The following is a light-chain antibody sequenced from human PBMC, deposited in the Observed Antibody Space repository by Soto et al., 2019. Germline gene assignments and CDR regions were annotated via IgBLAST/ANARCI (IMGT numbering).Light chain of an antibody. CDR1: QSITGW. CDR3: QQHNSFSIT. Sequence: DITITQSPPTLSASVGDRVTISCRASQSITGWLAWIQQKPGKAPKLLIYKASSLESGVPSRFSGSGSGTEFTLTINSLQADDFATYYCQQHNSFSITFGQGTRLEI. V-gene: IGKV1-5*03. J-gene: IGKJ5*01. CDR2: KAS.